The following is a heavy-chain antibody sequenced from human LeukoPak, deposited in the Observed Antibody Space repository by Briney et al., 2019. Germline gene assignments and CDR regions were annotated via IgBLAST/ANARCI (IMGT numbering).Heavy chain of an antibody. Sequence: ASVKVSCKASGYTFTSYAMHWVRQAPGQRLEWMGWINAGNGNTKYSQKFQGRVTITRDTSASTAHMELSSLRSEDTAVYYRARVPLRYFDWLPFDYWGQGTLVTVSS. V-gene: IGHV1-3*01. CDR3: ARVPLRYFDWLPFDY. D-gene: IGHD3-9*01. CDR1: GYTFTSYA. CDR2: INAGNGNT. J-gene: IGHJ4*02.